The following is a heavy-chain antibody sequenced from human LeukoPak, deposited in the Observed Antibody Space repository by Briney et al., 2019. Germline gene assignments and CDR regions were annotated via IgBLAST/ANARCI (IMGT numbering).Heavy chain of an antibody. CDR1: GFTFSSYA. CDR2: ISGSGGST. D-gene: IGHD6-13*01. V-gene: IGHV3-23*01. J-gene: IGHJ4*02. Sequence: PGGSLRLSCAASGFTFSSYAMSWVRRAPGKGLEWVSAISGSGGSTYYADSVKGRFTISRDNSKNTLYLQMNSLRAEDTAVYYCAKSDRAYSSSWPADYWGQGTLVTVSS. CDR3: AKSDRAYSSSWPADY.